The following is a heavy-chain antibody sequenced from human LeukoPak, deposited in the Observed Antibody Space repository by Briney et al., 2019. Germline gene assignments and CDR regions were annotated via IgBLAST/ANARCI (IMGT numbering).Heavy chain of an antibody. D-gene: IGHD3-16*01. CDR3: AKGGDFDY. Sequence: GGSLRLSCAASGFTFDDYAMHWVRQAPGKGLEWVSGISWNSGSIGYADSVKGRFTISRDNAKNSLYLQMNSLGAEDTALYYCAKGGDFDYWGQGTLVTVSS. CDR1: GFTFDDYA. J-gene: IGHJ4*02. V-gene: IGHV3-9*01. CDR2: ISWNSGSI.